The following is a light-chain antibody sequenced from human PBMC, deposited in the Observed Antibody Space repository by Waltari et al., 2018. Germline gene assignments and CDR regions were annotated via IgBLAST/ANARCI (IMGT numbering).Light chain of an antibody. CDR2: GAS. Sequence: EIVMTQSPATLSNSPGEKAPLSCRASQGLSTNLAWYHQKPGQPPRLLIYGASTRATGVPARFSGSGSGTEFILTVSSLQSEDCAVYYCQQYNHWPPWTFGQGTKVEIK. J-gene: IGKJ1*01. CDR1: QGLSTN. CDR3: QQYNHWPPWT. V-gene: IGKV3-15*01.